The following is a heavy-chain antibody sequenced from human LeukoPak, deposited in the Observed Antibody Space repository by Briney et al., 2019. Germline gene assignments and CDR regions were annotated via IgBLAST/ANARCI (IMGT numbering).Heavy chain of an antibody. CDR3: ARHMKPYSTYYDILTGSYNWFDP. CDR2: IYYSGST. D-gene: IGHD3-9*01. V-gene: IGHV4-59*05. CDR1: GGSFSGYY. Sequence: PSETLSLTCAVYGGSFSGYYWSWIRQPAGKGLEWIGSIYYSGSTYYNPSLKSRVTISVDTSKNQFSLKLSSVTAADTAVYYCARHMKPYSTYYDILTGSYNWFDPWGQGTLVTVSS. J-gene: IGHJ5*02.